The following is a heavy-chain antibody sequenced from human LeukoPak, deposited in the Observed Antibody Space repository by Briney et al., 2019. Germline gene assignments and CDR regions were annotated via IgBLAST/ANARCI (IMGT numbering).Heavy chain of an antibody. Sequence: GGSLRLSCAASGFIFSNHGMHWVRQAPGKGLEWVAYIHFDGSNKDYADSVKGRFTISRDNAKNSLYLQMNSLRAEDTAVYYCARDKTSGYLPRGVMDVWGKGTTVTVSS. CDR2: IHFDGSNK. J-gene: IGHJ6*04. V-gene: IGHV3-30*02. CDR3: ARDKTSGYLPRGVMDV. D-gene: IGHD5-12*01. CDR1: GFIFSNHG.